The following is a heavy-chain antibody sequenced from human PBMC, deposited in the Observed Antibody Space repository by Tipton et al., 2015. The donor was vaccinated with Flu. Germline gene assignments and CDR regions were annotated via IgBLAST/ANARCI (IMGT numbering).Heavy chain of an antibody. CDR2: VHRSASA. CDR1: ADSISSDYY. V-gene: IGHV4-38-2*02. J-gene: IGHJ5*02. CDR3: ARRDYSNYVSEPKNWFDP. D-gene: IGHD4-11*01. Sequence: TLSLTCTISADSISSDYYWGWVRRPPGEGLEWIGNVHRSASAYYNPSLKSRVTISLDKSKNQFSLRLVSMTATDTAVYYCARRDYSNYVSEPKNWFDPWGQGILVTVSS.